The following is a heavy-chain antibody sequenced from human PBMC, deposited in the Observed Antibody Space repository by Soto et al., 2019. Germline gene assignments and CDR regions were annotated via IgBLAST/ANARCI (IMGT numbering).Heavy chain of an antibody. CDR1: GGSISSSSYY. CDR3: ATPDYVDIVATIL. J-gene: IGHJ4*02. CDR2: IYYSGST. Sequence: SETLSLTCTVSGGSISSSSYYWGWIRQPPGKGLEWIGSIYYSGSTYYNPSLKSRVTISVDTSKNKFSLKLSSLTAADTAVYYCATPDYVDIVATILWGQGTLVT. V-gene: IGHV4-39*01. D-gene: IGHD5-12*01.